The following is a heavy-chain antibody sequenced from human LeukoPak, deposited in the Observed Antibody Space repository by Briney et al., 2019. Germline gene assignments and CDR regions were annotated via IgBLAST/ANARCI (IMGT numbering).Heavy chain of an antibody. V-gene: IGHV3-30*04. CDR1: GFTFSSYA. CDR2: ISYDGSNK. J-gene: IGHJ6*03. Sequence: GGSLRLSCAASGFTFSSYAMHWVRQAPGNGLEWVAVISYDGSNKFYTDSVKGRFTISRDNSKNTLYLQMNSLRAEDTAVYYCAKCILTGYYKGYMDVWGKGTTVTISS. CDR3: AKCILTGYYKGYMDV. D-gene: IGHD3-9*01.